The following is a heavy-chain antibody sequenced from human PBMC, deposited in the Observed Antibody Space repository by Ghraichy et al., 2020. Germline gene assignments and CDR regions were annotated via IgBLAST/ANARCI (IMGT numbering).Heavy chain of an antibody. V-gene: IGHV3-48*02. J-gene: IGHJ6*02. D-gene: IGHD4-23*01. CDR2: ISSRSRSI. CDR3: ARGSKVVRFYYYDGMDV. CDR1: GFTFSGYS. Sequence: GGSLRLSCAASGFTFSGYSMNWVRQAPGKGLEWLSYISSRSRSIFYADSVKGRFTISRDNAKNSLYLQMKSLRDEDTAVYYCARGSKVVRFYYYDGMDVWGQGTTVTVSS.